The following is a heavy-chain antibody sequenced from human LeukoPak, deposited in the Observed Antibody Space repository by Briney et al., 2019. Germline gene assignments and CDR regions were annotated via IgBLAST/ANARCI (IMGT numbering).Heavy chain of an antibody. D-gene: IGHD6-13*01. Sequence: SETLSLTCSVSDDSISNYYWSWIRQPPGKGLEWIGYIYYSGSTNYNPSLKSRVTISVDTSKNQFSLQLNSVTPEDTAVYFCARDDLQLVRRLGGTTEYYYYYYMDVWGKGITVTVSS. CDR3: ARDDLQLVRRLGGTTEYYYYYYMDV. CDR2: IYYSGST. V-gene: IGHV4-59*12. CDR1: DDSISNYY. J-gene: IGHJ6*03.